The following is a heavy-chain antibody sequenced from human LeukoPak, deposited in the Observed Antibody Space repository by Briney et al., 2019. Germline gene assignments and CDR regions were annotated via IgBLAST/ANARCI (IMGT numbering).Heavy chain of an antibody. CDR1: GFTFGDYA. V-gene: IGHV3-49*04. Sequence: GGSLRLSCTASGFTFGDYAMSWVRQAPGKGLEWVGFIRSKAYGGTTEYAASVKGRFTISRDDSKSIAYLQMNSLKTEDTAVYYCVKGGYSSSWHRFDPWGQGTLVTVSS. J-gene: IGHJ5*02. CDR3: VKGGYSSSWHRFDP. CDR2: IRSKAYGGTT. D-gene: IGHD6-13*01.